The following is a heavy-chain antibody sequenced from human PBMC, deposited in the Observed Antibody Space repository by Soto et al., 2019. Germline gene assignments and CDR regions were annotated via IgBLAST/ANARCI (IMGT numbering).Heavy chain of an antibody. J-gene: IGHJ4*02. CDR3: ARDDFWSGYYKVRGYFDY. Sequence: PGGSLRLSCASSGFTFSSYSMNWVRQAPGKGLEWVSYISSSSSTIYYADSVKGRFTISRDNAKNSLYPQMNSLRAEDTAVYYCARDDFWSGYYKVRGYFDYWGQGTLVTVSS. CDR1: GFTFSSYS. D-gene: IGHD3-3*01. CDR2: ISSSSSTI. V-gene: IGHV3-48*01.